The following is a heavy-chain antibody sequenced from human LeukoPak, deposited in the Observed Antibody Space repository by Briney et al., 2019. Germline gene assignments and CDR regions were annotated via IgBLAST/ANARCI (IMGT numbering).Heavy chain of an antibody. CDR2: INHSGST. D-gene: IGHD6-19*01. CDR3: ARDSQAVAGRGLDY. CDR1: GGSFSGYY. Sequence: SETLSLTCAVYGGSFSGYYWSWIRQPPGKGLEWIGEINHSGSTNYNPSLKSRVTISVDTSKNQFSLKLSSVTAADTAVYYCARDSQAVAGRGLDYWGQGTLVTVSS. J-gene: IGHJ4*02. V-gene: IGHV4-34*01.